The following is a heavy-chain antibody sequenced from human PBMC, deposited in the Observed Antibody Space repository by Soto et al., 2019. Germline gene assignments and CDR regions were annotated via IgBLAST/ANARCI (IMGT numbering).Heavy chain of an antibody. CDR2: IYKSATT. D-gene: IGHD7-27*01. J-gene: IGHJ5*01. CDR1: GDSISNLDYF. V-gene: IGHV4-30-4*01. CDR3: ARGRYCLTGRCFPNWFDS. Sequence: SETLSLTCSVSGDSISNLDYFWAWIRQPPGQALEYIGYIYKSATTYYNPSFESRVAISVDTSKSQFSLNVTSATAADTAVYFCARGRYCLTGRCFPNWFDSWGQGALVTVSS.